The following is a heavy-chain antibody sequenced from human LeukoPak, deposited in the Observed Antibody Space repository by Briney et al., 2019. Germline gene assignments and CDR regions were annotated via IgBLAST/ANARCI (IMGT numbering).Heavy chain of an antibody. V-gene: IGHV4-59*08. J-gene: IGHJ4*02. CDR1: GGSISPYY. Sequence: PSETLSLTCTVSGGSISPYYWRWIRQPPGEGLEWIGYIFYSGSTNYNPSLKSRVTISVDTSKNQFSLKLSSVTAADTAVYYCARHGTSRITMNHWGQGTLVTVSS. D-gene: IGHD3-22*01. CDR3: ARHGTSRITMNH. CDR2: IFYSGST.